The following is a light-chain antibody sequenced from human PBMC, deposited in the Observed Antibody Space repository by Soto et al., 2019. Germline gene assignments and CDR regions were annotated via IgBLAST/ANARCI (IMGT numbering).Light chain of an antibody. CDR1: QSISTTY. CDR3: QQYGSSFPIT. CDR2: GAS. J-gene: IGKJ5*01. Sequence: PGERATLSCRASQSISTTYLAWYQQKPGQAPRLLIYGASDRATGIPDRFGGSGSGTDFTLTISRLEPEDFAVYYCQQYGSSFPITFGQGTRLEIK. V-gene: IGKV3-20*01.